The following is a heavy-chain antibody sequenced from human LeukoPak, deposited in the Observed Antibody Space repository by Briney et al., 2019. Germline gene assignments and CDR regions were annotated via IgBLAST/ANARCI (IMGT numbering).Heavy chain of an antibody. CDR1: GFTFGDYA. CDR3: TSGYDAYYFDY. D-gene: IGHD5-12*01. Sequence: PGGSLRLSCTASGFTFGDYAMSWVRQAPGKGLEWVGFIRSKAYGGTTEYAASVKGRFTISRDDSKSIAYLQMNSLKTEDTAVYYCTSGYDAYYFDYWGQGTLVTVSS. J-gene: IGHJ4*02. CDR2: IRSKAYGGTT. V-gene: IGHV3-49*04.